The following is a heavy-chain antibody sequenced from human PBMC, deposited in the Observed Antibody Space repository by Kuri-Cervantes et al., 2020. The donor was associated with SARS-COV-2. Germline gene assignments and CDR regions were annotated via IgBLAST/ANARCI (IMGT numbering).Heavy chain of an antibody. CDR1: GYKFATYG. Sequence: ASVKVSCKASGYKFATYGISWVRQAPGQGLEWVGWINIYTGNTKYAEKLQGRVTMTTDTSTSTAYMELKSLRSDDTAVYYCARDRDYYDSGGYWGQGTLVTVSS. CDR2: INIYTGNT. V-gene: IGHV1-18*01. J-gene: IGHJ4*02. CDR3: ARDRDYYDSGGY. D-gene: IGHD3-22*01.